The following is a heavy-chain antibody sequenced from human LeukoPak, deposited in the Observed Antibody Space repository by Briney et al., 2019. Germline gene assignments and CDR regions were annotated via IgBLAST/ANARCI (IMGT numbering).Heavy chain of an antibody. Sequence: PGRSLRLSCAASGFTFSSYGMHWVRQAPGKGLEWVAVIWYDGSNKYYADSVKGRFTISRDNSKNTLYLQMNSLRAEDTAVYYCARSNWNYYYYGMDVWGQGTTVAVSS. CDR3: ARSNWNYYYYGMDV. CDR1: GFTFSSYG. J-gene: IGHJ6*02. D-gene: IGHD1-20*01. V-gene: IGHV3-33*01. CDR2: IWYDGSNK.